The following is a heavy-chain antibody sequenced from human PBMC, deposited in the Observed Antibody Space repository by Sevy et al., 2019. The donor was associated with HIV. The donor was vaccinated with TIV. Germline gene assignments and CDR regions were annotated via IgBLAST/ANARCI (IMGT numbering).Heavy chain of an antibody. J-gene: IGHJ4*02. Sequence: ASVKVSCKASGYTFTGYYMHWVRQAPGQGLEWMGWINPNSGGTNYAQKFQGRVTMTRDTSISTAYMELSRLRSDDTAVYYCARVGGTRFGSYHFDYWGQGTLVTVSS. CDR1: GYTFTGYY. CDR2: INPNSGGT. D-gene: IGHD3-16*01. V-gene: IGHV1-2*02. CDR3: ARVGGTRFGSYHFDY.